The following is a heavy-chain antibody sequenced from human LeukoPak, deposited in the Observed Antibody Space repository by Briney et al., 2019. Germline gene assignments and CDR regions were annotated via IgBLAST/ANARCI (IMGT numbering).Heavy chain of an antibody. D-gene: IGHD3-10*01. CDR1: GGSISSSSYY. Sequence: SETLSLTCTVSGGSISSSSYYWGWIRQPPGKGLEWIGSIYYSGSTYYNPSLKSRVTISVDTSKNQFSLKLSSVTAADTAVYYCARVGEFMVRGVIIGRYYMDVWGKGTTVTISS. V-gene: IGHV4-39*07. CDR3: ARVGEFMVRGVIIGRYYMDV. CDR2: IYYSGST. J-gene: IGHJ6*03.